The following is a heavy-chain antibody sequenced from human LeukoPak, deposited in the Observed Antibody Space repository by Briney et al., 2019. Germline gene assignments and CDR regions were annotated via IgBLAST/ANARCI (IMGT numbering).Heavy chain of an antibody. CDR1: GGPISSSSYY. CDR3: ASWSGYYLYFDY. J-gene: IGHJ4*02. D-gene: IGHD3-3*01. Sequence: SETLSLTCSVSGGPISSSSYYWGWIRPPPGKGLGWIGTIYYSGSTYYNPSLKSRVTISVDTSKNQFSLKLSSVTAADTAVYYCASWSGYYLYFDYWGQGTLVTVSS. CDR2: IYYSGST. V-gene: IGHV4-39*07.